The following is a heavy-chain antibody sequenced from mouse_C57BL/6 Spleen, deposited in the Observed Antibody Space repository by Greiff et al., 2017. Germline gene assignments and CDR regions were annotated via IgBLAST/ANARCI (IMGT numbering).Heavy chain of an antibody. Sequence: VQLQQSGPDLVKPGASVKMSCKASGYTFTDYNMHWVKQSHGKSLEWIGYINPNNGGTSYNQKFKGNATLTVNKSSSTAYMELRSLTSEDSAVYYCARRRILRNYAMDYWGQGTSVTVSS. J-gene: IGHJ4*01. D-gene: IGHD1-1*01. CDR2: INPNNGGT. V-gene: IGHV1-22*01. CDR3: ARRRILRNYAMDY. CDR1: GYTFTDYN.